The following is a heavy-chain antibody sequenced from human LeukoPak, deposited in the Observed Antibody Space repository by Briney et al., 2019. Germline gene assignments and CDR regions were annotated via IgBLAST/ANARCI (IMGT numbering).Heavy chain of an antibody. CDR3: ASRKLGNDY. Sequence: KPSETLSLTCTVSGGSINSYYWSWIRQPPGKGLEWIGIIYHTGRTNYNPSLKSRVTISVDTSKNQFSLKLSSVTAADTAVYYCASRKLGNDYWGQGTLVTVSS. D-gene: IGHD7-27*01. CDR2: IYHTGRT. CDR1: GGSINSYY. J-gene: IGHJ4*02. V-gene: IGHV4-59*01.